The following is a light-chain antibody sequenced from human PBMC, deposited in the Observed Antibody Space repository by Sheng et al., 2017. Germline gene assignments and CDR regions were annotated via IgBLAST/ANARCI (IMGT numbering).Light chain of an antibody. Sequence: SYVLTQPPSVSVAPGQTARDFLWGNNIGSKTVHWYQQRPARPLSWSSMMIVTGPQGSLSDSPGSNXGNTATLTISRVAVGDEADYYCQVWDSSSDHYVFGTGTKVSVL. CDR3: QVWDSSSDHYV. J-gene: IGLJ1*01. CDR1: NIGSKT. CDR2: MIV. V-gene: IGLV3-21*02.